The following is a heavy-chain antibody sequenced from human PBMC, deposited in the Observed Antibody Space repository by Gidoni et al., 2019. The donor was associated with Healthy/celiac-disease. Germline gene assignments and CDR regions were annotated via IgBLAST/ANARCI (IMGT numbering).Heavy chain of an antibody. V-gene: IGHV3-9*01. J-gene: IGHJ5*02. CDR3: AKDLYSYSSYWFDP. Sequence: EVQLVESGGGLVQPGRSLRLSCAASGFTFDDYAMHWVRQAPGKGLEWVSGISWNSGSIGYADSVKGRFTISRDNAKNSLYLQMNSLRAEDTALYYCAKDLYSYSSYWFDPWGQGTLVTVSS. CDR1: GFTFDDYA. CDR2: ISWNSGSI. D-gene: IGHD5-18*01.